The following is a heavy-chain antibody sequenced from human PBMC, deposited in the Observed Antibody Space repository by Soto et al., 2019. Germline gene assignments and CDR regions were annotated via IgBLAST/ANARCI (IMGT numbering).Heavy chain of an antibody. J-gene: IGHJ3*02. V-gene: IGHV4-59*02. CDR2: TSHSGST. CDR1: AGSVTTYY. CDR3: VTGSGSSTSDAFDI. D-gene: IGHD3-10*01. Sequence: QVQLQGSGPGLVKPSETLSLTCTVFAGSVTTYYWTWIRQPPGKGLEWIGFTSHSGSTNYNPSLKSRVTMSVDTSQNQFSLRLNSVTAADTAVYYCVTGSGSSTSDAFDIWDRGTMVTVSS.